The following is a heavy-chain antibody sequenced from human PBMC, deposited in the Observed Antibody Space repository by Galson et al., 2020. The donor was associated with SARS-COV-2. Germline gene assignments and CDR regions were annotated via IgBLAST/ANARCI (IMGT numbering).Heavy chain of an antibody. CDR1: GFTFSSYG. D-gene: IGHD3-10*01. J-gene: IGHJ6*02. V-gene: IGHV3-30*18. CDR3: AKDGYGSGSYYPDGGMDV. CDR2: ISYDGSNK. Sequence: GGSLRLSCAASGFTFSSYGMHWVRQAPGKGLEWVAVISYDGSNKYYADSVKGRFTISRDNSKNTLYLQMNSLRAEDTAVYYCAKDGYGSGSYYPDGGMDVWGQGTTVTVSS.